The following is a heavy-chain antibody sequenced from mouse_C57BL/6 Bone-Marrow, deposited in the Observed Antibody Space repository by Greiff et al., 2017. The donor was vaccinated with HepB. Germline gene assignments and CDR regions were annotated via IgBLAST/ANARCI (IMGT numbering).Heavy chain of an antibody. J-gene: IGHJ3*01. CDR3: TRPMIDYYGSSLAWFAY. Sequence: EVKVEESGGGLVQPGGSMKLSCAASGFTFSDAWMDWVRQSPEKGLEWVAEIRNKANNHATYYAESVKGRFTISRDDSKSSVYLQMNSLRAEDTGIYYCTRPMIDYYGSSLAWFAYWGQGTLVTVSA. CDR2: IRNKANNHAT. V-gene: IGHV6-6*01. D-gene: IGHD1-1*01. CDR1: GFTFSDAW.